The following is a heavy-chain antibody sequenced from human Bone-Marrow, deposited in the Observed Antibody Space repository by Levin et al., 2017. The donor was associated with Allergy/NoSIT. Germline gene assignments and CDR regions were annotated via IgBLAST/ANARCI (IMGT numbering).Heavy chain of an antibody. CDR1: GYSFTSYW. CDR2: IDPSDSYT. Sequence: HGESLKISCQGSGYSFTSYWISWVRQMPGKGLEWMGRIDPSDSYTNYSPSFQGHVTISTDKSISTAYLQWSSLKASDTAMYYCAIHSDYAFRVTYYFDYWGQGTLVTVSS. D-gene: IGHD4-11*01. V-gene: IGHV5-10-1*01. J-gene: IGHJ4*02. CDR3: AIHSDYAFRVTYYFDY.